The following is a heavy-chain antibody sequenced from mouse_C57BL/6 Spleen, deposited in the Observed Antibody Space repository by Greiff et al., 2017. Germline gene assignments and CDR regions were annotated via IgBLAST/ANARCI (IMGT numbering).Heavy chain of an antibody. V-gene: IGHV14-4*01. CDR2: IDPENGDT. Sequence: EVKLVESGAELVRPGASVKLSCTASGFNIKDDYMHWVKQRPEQGLEWIGWIDPENGDTEYASKFQGKATITADTSSNTAYLQLSSLTSEDTAVYYCTTYYGSSYVSHYYAMDYWGQGTSVTVSS. J-gene: IGHJ4*01. CDR3: TTYYGSSYVSHYYAMDY. CDR1: GFNIKDDY. D-gene: IGHD1-1*01.